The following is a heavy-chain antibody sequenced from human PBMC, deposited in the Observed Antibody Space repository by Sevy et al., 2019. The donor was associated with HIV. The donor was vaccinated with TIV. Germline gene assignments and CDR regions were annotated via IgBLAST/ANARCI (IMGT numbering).Heavy chain of an antibody. CDR1: GFSFSSYA. V-gene: IGHV3-23*01. Sequence: GGSLSLSCAASGFSFSSYAMSWVRQTPGKGLQWVSVISGIGGSTYYADSVKDRFSIFRDNSRNTVFLKMNCLIVEDSAVDYCAGRPDFGVVILTGVLDVWGQGTTVTVSS. D-gene: IGHD3-3*01. CDR2: ISGIGGST. J-gene: IGHJ6*02. CDR3: AGRPDFGVVILTGVLDV.